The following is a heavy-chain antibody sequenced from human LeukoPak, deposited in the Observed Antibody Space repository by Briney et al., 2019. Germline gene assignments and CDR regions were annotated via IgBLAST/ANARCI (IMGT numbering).Heavy chain of an antibody. D-gene: IGHD3-10*01. CDR2: IHDSGRT. J-gene: IGHJ2*01. CDR3: ASRHGDSGSSNC. CDR1: GASVSSGSYY. V-gene: IGHV4-61*01. Sequence: TSETLSLTCSVSGASVSSGSYYWSWIRQPPGKGLEWIGFIHDSGRTYYNPSLKSRVTISLDTSKNQFSLRLTSVTAADAAVYYCASRHGDSGSSNCWGRGTLVTVSS.